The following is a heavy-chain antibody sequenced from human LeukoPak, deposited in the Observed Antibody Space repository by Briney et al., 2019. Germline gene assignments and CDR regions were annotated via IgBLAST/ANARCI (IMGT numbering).Heavy chain of an antibody. D-gene: IGHD3-22*01. CDR3: GKDGDYYDSSGYYFDY. CDR1: GFTFSSYG. J-gene: IGHJ4*02. Sequence: PGGSLRLSCAASGFTFSSYGMHWVRQAPGKGLEGVAFIRYDGSNKYYADSVKGRFTISRDNSKNTLYLQMNSLRAEDTTVYYCGKDGDYYDSSGYYFDYWGQGTLVTVSS. V-gene: IGHV3-30*02. CDR2: IRYDGSNK.